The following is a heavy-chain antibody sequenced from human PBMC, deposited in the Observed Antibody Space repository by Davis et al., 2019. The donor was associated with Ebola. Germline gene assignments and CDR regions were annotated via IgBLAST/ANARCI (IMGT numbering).Heavy chain of an antibody. Sequence: AASVKVSCKASGYTFTSYYMHWVRQAPGQGLEWMGIINPSGGSTSYAQKFQGRVTMTRDTSTSTVYMELSRLRSDDTAVYYCARDPSALFDWLLGGWFDPWGQGTLVTVSS. J-gene: IGHJ5*02. CDR3: ARDPSALFDWLLGGWFDP. D-gene: IGHD3-9*01. V-gene: IGHV1-46*01. CDR2: INPSGGST. CDR1: GYTFTSYY.